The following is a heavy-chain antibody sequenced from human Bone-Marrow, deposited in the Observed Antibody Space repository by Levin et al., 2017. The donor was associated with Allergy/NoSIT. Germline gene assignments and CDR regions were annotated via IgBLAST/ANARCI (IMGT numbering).Heavy chain of an antibody. CDR1: GYTLTEFS. CDR2: FDPEDGTT. V-gene: IGHV1-24*01. CDR3: ATPGDSAWVHYFGMDV. J-gene: IGHJ6*02. D-gene: IGHD6-19*01. Sequence: ASVKVSCNVSGYTLTEFSVQWVRQTAGKGLEWMGGFDPEDGTTIYAPNFQGRVTMTEDTSTFTGYMELRSLTSDDTAVYYCATPGDSAWVHYFGMDVWGQGTTVTVSS.